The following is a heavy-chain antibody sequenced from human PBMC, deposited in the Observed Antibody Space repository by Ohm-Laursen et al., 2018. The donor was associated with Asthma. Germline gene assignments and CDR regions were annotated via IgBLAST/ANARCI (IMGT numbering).Heavy chain of an antibody. CDR3: AKSSRPFYFDS. D-gene: IGHD6-6*01. CDR1: GGSISSGDYY. J-gene: IGHJ4*02. V-gene: IGHV4-30-4*01. Sequence: SQTLSLTCTVSGGSISSGDYYWSWIRQPPGKGLEWIGYIYYSGSTYYNPSLKSRVTISVDTSKNQFSLRLSSVIAADTAVYYCAKSSRPFYFDSWGQGTLVTVSS. CDR2: IYYSGST.